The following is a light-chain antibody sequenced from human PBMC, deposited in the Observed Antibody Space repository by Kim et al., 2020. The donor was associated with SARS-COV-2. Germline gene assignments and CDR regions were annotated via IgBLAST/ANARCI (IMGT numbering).Light chain of an antibody. CDR2: ATS. Sequence: ASVGDEVTITCRASQDISNFLAWYQQKPAKAPKLLIYATSTLQSGVPSRFRGSRSGTDFTLVITRLQPEDVATYYCQKYDSAPWTFGQGTKVDIK. V-gene: IGKV1-27*01. CDR3: QKYDSAPWT. J-gene: IGKJ1*01. CDR1: QDISNF.